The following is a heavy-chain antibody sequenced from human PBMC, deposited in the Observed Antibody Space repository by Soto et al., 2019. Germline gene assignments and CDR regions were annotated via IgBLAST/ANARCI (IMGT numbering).Heavy chain of an antibody. J-gene: IGHJ4*02. CDR2: FYYTGTT. CDR3: ARISYWVKDY. CDR1: Y. Sequence: YWSWIRQPPGKGLEWIGYFYYTGTTKYNPSLESRVTISADTSKNQFSLNLTSVTAADTAVYYCARISYWVKDYWGQGALVTVSS. D-gene: IGHD2-8*02. V-gene: IGHV4-59*01.